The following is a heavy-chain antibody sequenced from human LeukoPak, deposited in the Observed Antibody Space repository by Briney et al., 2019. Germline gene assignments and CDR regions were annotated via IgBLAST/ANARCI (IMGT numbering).Heavy chain of an antibody. CDR1: GGSISSGTYY. CDR3: ARNSCPSGSCYDNRGYFDY. CDR2: IYTSGST. Sequence: SETLSLTCTVSGGSISSGTYYWSWIRQPAGKGLEWIGRIYTSGSTNYNPSLKSRIAISVDTSKNQFSLKLSSVTAADTAVYYCARNSCPSGSCYDNRGYFDYWGQGTLVTVSS. D-gene: IGHD2-15*01. J-gene: IGHJ4*02. V-gene: IGHV4-61*02.